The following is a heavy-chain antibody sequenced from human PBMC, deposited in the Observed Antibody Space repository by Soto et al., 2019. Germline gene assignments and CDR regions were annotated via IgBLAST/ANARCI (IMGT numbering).Heavy chain of an antibody. J-gene: IGHJ5*02. CDR2: IYYSGST. Sequence: SETLSLTCTVSGGSISSGDYYWSWIRQPPGKGLEWIGYIYYSGSTYYNPSLKSRVTISVDTSKHQFSLKLSSVTAADTAVYYCARDSNGDNWFDPWGQGTLVTVSS. CDR3: ARDSNGDNWFDP. CDR1: GGSISSGDYY. V-gene: IGHV4-30-4*01.